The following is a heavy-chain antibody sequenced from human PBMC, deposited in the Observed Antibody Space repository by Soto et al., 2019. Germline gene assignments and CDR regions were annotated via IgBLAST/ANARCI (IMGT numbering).Heavy chain of an antibody. V-gene: IGHV3-74*01. CDR2: INSDGSST. Sequence: PGGSLRLSCAASGFTFSSYWMHWVRQAPGKGLVWVSRINSDGSSTSYADSVKGRFTISRDNAKNTLYLQLNSLRAEDTAVYYCARADDCGDYVGGSDYWGQGTMVTVSS. CDR3: ARADDCGDYVGGSDY. CDR1: GFTFSSYW. D-gene: IGHD4-17*01. J-gene: IGHJ4*02.